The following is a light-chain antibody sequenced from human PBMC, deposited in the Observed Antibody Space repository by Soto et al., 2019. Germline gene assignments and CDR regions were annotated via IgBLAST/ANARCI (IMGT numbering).Light chain of an antibody. J-gene: IGKJ4*01. V-gene: IGKV1-5*03. CDR1: QSISSC. CDR2: KAS. Sequence: IEMTQSPSILSASLGDRVTITCRASQSISSCLAWYQQKPGKAPKLLIYKASGLESGVPSSFSGSGSGTDFTLTISSLQPDDFANYYCQQYNSYSPLTFGGGTKVDIK. CDR3: QQYNSYSPLT.